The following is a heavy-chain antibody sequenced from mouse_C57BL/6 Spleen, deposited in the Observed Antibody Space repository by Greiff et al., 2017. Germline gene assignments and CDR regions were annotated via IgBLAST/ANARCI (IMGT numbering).Heavy chain of an antibody. J-gene: IGHJ1*03. Sequence: QVQLQQSGAELVKPGASVKISCKASGYAFSSYWMNWVKQRPGKGLEWIGQIYPGDGDTNYNGKFKGKATLTADKSSSTAYMQLSSLTSEDSAVYFCARIPSNYYGSYVDVWGTGTTVTVSS. D-gene: IGHD1-1*01. CDR1: GYAFSSYW. CDR2: IYPGDGDT. V-gene: IGHV1-80*01. CDR3: ARIPSNYYGSYVDV.